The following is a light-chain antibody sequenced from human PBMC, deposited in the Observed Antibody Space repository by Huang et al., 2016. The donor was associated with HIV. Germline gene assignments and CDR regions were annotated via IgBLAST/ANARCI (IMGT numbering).Light chain of an antibody. CDR3: QQSYSALGLT. CDR1: QSIGTY. Sequence: DIQMTQSPSSLSASVGDRVTSACRANQSIGTYINMYQQKPGKAPRLLIQVASSLQSGVPSRCSVSGSETDFSLTISSLQPEDFATYYCQQSYSALGLTGGGRTKVEIK. J-gene: IGKJ4*01. V-gene: IGKV1-39*01. CDR2: VAS.